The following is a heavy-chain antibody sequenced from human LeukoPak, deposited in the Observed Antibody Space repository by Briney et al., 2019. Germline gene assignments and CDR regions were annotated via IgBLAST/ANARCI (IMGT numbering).Heavy chain of an antibody. D-gene: IGHD4-17*01. CDR1: GFTFSSYA. CDR2: ISYNGGST. Sequence: GGSLRLSCAASGFTFSSYAMSWVRQAPGKGLEWVSAISYNGGSTYYADSVKGRFTISRDNSKNTLYLQMNSLRAEDTAVYYCPAGDRLNYGVEYRGQGTLVTVSS. CDR3: PAGDRLNYGVEY. V-gene: IGHV3-23*01. J-gene: IGHJ4*02.